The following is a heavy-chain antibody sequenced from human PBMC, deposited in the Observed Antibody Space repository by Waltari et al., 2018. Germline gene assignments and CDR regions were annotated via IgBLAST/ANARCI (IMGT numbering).Heavy chain of an antibody. CDR1: GGTFSSYS. V-gene: IGHV1-69*01. CDR2: IIPIFGTA. J-gene: IGHJ2*01. CDR3: ARDEGHWTMIATGWYFDL. D-gene: IGHD3-22*01. Sequence: QVQLVQSGAEVKKPGSSVKVSCTASGGTFSSYSISWVRQAPGQGLEWMGGIIPIFGTANYAQKFQGRVTITADESTSTAYMELSSLRSEDTAVYYCARDEGHWTMIATGWYFDLWGRGTLVTVSS.